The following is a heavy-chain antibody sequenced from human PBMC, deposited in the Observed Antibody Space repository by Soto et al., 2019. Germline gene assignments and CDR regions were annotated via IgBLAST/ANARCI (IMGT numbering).Heavy chain of an antibody. V-gene: IGHV4-59*01. CDR1: GGSFTTYY. CDR2: IYYSGST. CDR3: ASVKNWNDFDY. J-gene: IGHJ4*02. D-gene: IGHD1-1*01. Sequence: SETLSLTCTVSGGSFTTYYWSWIRQPPGKGLEWIGYIYYSGSTNYNPPLKSRVTLSLDTSRNQFSLKLTSVTAADTAVYYCASVKNWNDFDYWGQGTLVTVSS.